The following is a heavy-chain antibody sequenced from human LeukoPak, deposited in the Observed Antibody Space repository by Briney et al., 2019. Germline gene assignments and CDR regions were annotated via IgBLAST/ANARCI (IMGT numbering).Heavy chain of an antibody. J-gene: IGHJ4*02. CDR3: ARGIGAAMVDY. CDR2: INPNSGGT. CDR1: GYTFTGYY. V-gene: IGHV1-2*04. Sequence: GASVKVSCKASGYTFTGYYMHWVRQAPGQGLEWMGWINPNSGGTNYAQKFQGWVTMTRDTSIGTAYMELSRLRSDDTAVYYCARGIGAAMVDYWGQGTLVAVSS. D-gene: IGHD5-18*01.